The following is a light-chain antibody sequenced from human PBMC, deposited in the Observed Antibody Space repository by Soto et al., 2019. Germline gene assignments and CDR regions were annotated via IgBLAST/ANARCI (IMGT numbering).Light chain of an antibody. V-gene: IGKV3-20*01. CDR2: GAS. CDR3: QQYGSSPRT. Sequence: PGERATLSCRASQSVSNSYLAWYQPKPGQAPRLLIYGASSRATGIPDRFSGSGSGTDFTLTISRLEPEDLAVYYCQQYGSSPRTFGQGTKLEI. CDR1: QSVSNSY. J-gene: IGKJ2*01.